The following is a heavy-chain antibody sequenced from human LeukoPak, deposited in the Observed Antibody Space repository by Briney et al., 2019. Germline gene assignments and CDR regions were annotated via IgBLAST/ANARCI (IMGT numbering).Heavy chain of an antibody. CDR2: IYSGGST. J-gene: IGHJ5*02. CDR1: GFTFSSYA. Sequence: HTGGSLRLSCAASGFTFSSYAMSWVRQAPGKGLEWVSVIYSGGSTYYADSVKGRFTISRDNSKNTLYLQLNSLRAEDTAVYYCAGHDWFDPWGQGTLVTVSS. CDR3: AGHDWFDP. V-gene: IGHV3-66*04.